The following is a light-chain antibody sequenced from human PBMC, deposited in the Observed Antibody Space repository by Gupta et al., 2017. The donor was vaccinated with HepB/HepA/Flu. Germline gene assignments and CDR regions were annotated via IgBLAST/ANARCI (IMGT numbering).Light chain of an antibody. V-gene: IGKV1-5*03. CDR3: QQYNSYPLT. Sequence: DIQMTQSPSTLSASVGDRVTITCRASQSISSWLAWYQQKPGKAPTFLIYKASSLESGVPSRFSGSGSGTEVTLTISSLQPDESATYYCQQYNSYPLTFGGGTKVEIK. CDR2: KAS. J-gene: IGKJ4*01. CDR1: QSISSW.